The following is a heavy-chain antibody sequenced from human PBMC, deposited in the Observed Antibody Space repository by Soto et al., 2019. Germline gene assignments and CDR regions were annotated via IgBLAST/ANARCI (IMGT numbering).Heavy chain of an antibody. J-gene: IGHJ5*02. CDR1: GGSISSYY. CDR2: IYTSGST. V-gene: IGHV4-4*07. Sequence: LSLTCTVSGGSISSYYWSWIRQPAGKGLEWIGRIYTSGSTNYNPSLKSRVTMSVDTSKNQFSLKLSSVTAADTAVYYCARDRVGRGSWAHSKWFDPWGQGTLVTVSS. CDR3: ARDRVGRGSWAHSKWFDP. D-gene: IGHD1-26*01.